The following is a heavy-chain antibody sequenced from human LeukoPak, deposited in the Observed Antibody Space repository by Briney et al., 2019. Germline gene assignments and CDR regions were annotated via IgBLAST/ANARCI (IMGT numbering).Heavy chain of an antibody. Sequence: SETLSLTCTVSGGSISSYYWSWIRQPPGKGLEWIGYIYCSGSTNYNPSLKSRVTISVDTSKNQFSLKLSSVTAADTAVYYCARDLLLDGMDVWGQGTTVTVSS. CDR1: GGSISSYY. J-gene: IGHJ6*02. CDR3: ARDLLLDGMDV. V-gene: IGHV4-59*01. CDR2: IYCSGST. D-gene: IGHD3-10*01.